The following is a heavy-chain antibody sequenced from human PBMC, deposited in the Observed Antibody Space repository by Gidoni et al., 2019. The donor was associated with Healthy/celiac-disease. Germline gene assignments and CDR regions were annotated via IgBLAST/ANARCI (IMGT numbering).Heavy chain of an antibody. Sequence: QVQLVASGGGEVKAGRALRLSCAASGFTFSSYAMHWVRQAPGKGLEWVAVISYDGSNKYYADSVKGRFTISRDNSKNTLYLQMNSLRAEDTAVYYCARRAGYGDYVHLVAFDIWGQGTMVPVSS. CDR2: ISYDGSNK. D-gene: IGHD4-17*01. CDR1: GFTFSSYA. CDR3: ARRAGYGDYVHLVAFDI. J-gene: IGHJ3*02. V-gene: IGHV3-30-3*01.